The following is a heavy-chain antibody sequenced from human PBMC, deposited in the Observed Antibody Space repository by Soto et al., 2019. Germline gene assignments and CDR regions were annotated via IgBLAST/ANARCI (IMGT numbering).Heavy chain of an antibody. V-gene: IGHV1-18*01. CDR1: GYTFTSYG. D-gene: IGHD3-3*01. J-gene: IGHJ6*02. Sequence: QVQLVQSGAEVKKPGASVKVSCKASGYTFTSYGISWVRQAPGQGLEWMGWISAYNGNTNYAQKLQGRVTMTTDTSASTADMELRSLGSDDTAVYYCARDVAGYYDFWSGYQDGDYGMDVWGQGTTVTVAS. CDR2: ISAYNGNT. CDR3: ARDVAGYYDFWSGYQDGDYGMDV.